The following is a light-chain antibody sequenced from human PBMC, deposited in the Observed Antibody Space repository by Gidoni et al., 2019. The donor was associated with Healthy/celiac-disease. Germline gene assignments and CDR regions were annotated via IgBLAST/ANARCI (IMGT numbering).Light chain of an antibody. Sequence: AIRMTQSPSSFSASTGDRVTITCRASQGISSYLAWYQQKPGKAPKLLIYAASTLQSGVPSRFSGSGSGTDFTLTISCLHSEDFATYYCKQYYSYPPTFGKGTKVEIK. CDR2: AAS. CDR1: QGISSY. V-gene: IGKV1-8*01. CDR3: KQYYSYPPT. J-gene: IGKJ1*01.